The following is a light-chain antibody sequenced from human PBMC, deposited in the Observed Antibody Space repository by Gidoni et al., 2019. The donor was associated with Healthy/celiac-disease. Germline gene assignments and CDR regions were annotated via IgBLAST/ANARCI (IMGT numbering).Light chain of an antibody. Sequence: QSVLTQPPSVSAAPGPRVTISCTGSSSNIGAGYDVHWYQQLPGTAPKLLIYGNSNRPSGVPDRFSGSKSGTSASLAITGLQAEDEADYYCQSYDSSLSGSNVFGTGTKVTVL. CDR2: GNS. CDR3: QSYDSSLSGSNV. CDR1: SSNIGAGYD. V-gene: IGLV1-40*01. J-gene: IGLJ1*01.